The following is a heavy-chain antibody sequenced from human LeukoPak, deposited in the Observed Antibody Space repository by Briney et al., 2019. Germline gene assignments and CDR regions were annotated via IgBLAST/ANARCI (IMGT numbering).Heavy chain of an antibody. V-gene: IGHV3-7*01. CDR3: ARDPVEWELLLDY. Sequence: GGSLRLSCAASGFTFSSYWMGWVRQAPGKRLEWMANMNIDGSEKYYADSAKGRFTISRDNARNSVYLQMNSLRVEDTAVYYCARDPVEWELLLDYWGQGTLVTVSS. D-gene: IGHD1-26*01. CDR2: MNIDGSEK. J-gene: IGHJ4*02. CDR1: GFTFSSYW.